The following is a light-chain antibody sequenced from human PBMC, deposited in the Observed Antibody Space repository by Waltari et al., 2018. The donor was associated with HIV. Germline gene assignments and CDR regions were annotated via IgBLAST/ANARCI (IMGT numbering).Light chain of an antibody. J-gene: IGKJ1*01. CDR2: GAS. CDR3: QQYGSSPWT. CDR1: QSVSSSY. V-gene: IGKV3-20*01. Sequence: EIVLTQSPGTLSLSLGERATLSCRASQSVSSSYLVWYQQKPGQAPRLLIYGASSRATGIPDRFSGSGSGTDFTLTISRLEPEDFAVYYCQQYGSSPWTFGQGTKVKIK.